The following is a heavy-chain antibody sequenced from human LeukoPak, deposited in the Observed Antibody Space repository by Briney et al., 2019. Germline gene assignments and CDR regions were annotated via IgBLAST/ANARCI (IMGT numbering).Heavy chain of an antibody. CDR3: ARVPLSDPSGHYYAH. D-gene: IGHD3-22*01. V-gene: IGHV1-3*04. Sequence: GASVKVSCKTSGYTFTNYGMHWVRQAPRQSPEWMGWINTGNGNAKSSQKFQDRVTLTRDTSATTAYVELNSLSSEDTAVYYCARVPLSDPSGHYYAHWGQGTLVTVSS. CDR1: GYTFTNYG. J-gene: IGHJ1*01. CDR2: INTGNGNA.